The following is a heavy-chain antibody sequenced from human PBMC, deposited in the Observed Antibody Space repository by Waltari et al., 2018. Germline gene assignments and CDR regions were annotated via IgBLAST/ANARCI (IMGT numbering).Heavy chain of an antibody. V-gene: IGHV3-48*04. CDR1: GFTFSSYS. CDR3: ARVPGPSGSYYYWFDP. J-gene: IGHJ5*02. Sequence: EVQLVESGGGLVQPGGSLRLSCAASGFTFSSYSMNWVRQAPGKGLEWVSYISSSSSTIYYADSVKGRFTISRDNAKNSLYLQMNSLRAEDTAVYYCARVPGPSGSYYYWFDPWGQGTLVTVSS. D-gene: IGHD1-26*01. CDR2: ISSSSSTI.